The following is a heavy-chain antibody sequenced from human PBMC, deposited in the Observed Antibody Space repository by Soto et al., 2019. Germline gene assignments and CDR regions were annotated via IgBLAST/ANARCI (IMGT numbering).Heavy chain of an antibody. Sequence: QVHLVQSGPEVKKPGASVKVSCKASGYTFSDYYIHWVRQAPGQGLEWMGWINPNSGGTNSAPKFQGRVTMTMDTSINTAYMELSSLRSDDTAVYYCAGAGGISPWGQGTPVTVSS. CDR3: AGAGGISP. V-gene: IGHV1-2*02. CDR1: GYTFSDYY. J-gene: IGHJ4*02. D-gene: IGHD1-26*01. CDR2: INPNSGGT.